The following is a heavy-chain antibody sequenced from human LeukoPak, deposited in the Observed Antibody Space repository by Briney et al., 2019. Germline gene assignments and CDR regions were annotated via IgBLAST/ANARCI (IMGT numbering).Heavy chain of an antibody. Sequence: SETLSLTCAVYGGSFSGYYWSWIRQPPGKGLEWIGEINHSGNTNYNPSLKSRVTISVDTSKNQFSLQLSSVTAADTAVYYCARGLGYCSSTSCSFYYWGQGTLVTVSS. J-gene: IGHJ4*02. CDR1: GGSFSGYY. CDR3: ARGLGYCSSTSCSFYY. V-gene: IGHV4-34*01. CDR2: INHSGNT. D-gene: IGHD2-2*01.